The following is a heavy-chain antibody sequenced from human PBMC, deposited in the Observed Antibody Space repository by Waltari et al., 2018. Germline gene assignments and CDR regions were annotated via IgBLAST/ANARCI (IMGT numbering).Heavy chain of an antibody. CDR1: GGSISRSYY. J-gene: IGHJ3*02. V-gene: IGHV4-39*01. D-gene: IGHD3-22*01. Sequence: QLQLQESGPGLVKPSETLSLNCTVSGGSISRSYYWGWLRQPPGKGLEWIGSAYYSGNTYYNPSLKSRVTISVDTSNNQFSLRLTPVTASDTAVYYCARSNYYDSSGYFKYALNIWGQGTMVTVSS. CDR2: AYYSGNT. CDR3: ARSNYYDSSGYFKYALNI.